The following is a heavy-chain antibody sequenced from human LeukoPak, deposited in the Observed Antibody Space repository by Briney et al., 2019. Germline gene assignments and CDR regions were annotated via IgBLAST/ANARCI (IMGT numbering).Heavy chain of an antibody. CDR2: IYYSGST. Sequence: SETLSLTCTVSGGSISSYYWSWIRQPPGKGLEWIGYIYYSGSTNYNPSLKSRVTISVDTSKNQFSLKLSSVTAADTAVYYCARSTYAYFDYWGQGTLVTVSS. CDR3: ARSTYAYFDY. V-gene: IGHV4-59*01. CDR1: GGSISSYY. D-gene: IGHD2-8*01. J-gene: IGHJ4*02.